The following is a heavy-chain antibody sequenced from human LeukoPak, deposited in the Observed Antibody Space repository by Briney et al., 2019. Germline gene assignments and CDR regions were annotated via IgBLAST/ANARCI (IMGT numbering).Heavy chain of an antibody. Sequence: ASVKVSCKASGYTFTSYYMHWVRQAPGQGLEWTGIINPSGGSTSYAQKFQGRVTMTRDTSTSTVYMELSSLRSEDTAVYYCARITMVRGVIKWGQGTLVTVSS. CDR1: GYTFTSYY. V-gene: IGHV1-46*01. CDR3: ARITMVRGVIK. J-gene: IGHJ4*02. D-gene: IGHD3-10*01. CDR2: INPSGGST.